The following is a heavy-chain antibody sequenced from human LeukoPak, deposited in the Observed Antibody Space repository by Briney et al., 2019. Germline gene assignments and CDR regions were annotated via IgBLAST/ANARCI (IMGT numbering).Heavy chain of an antibody. D-gene: IGHD3-10*01. J-gene: IGHJ4*02. CDR3: ARGYGSDY. CDR1: GFXFSSYW. V-gene: IGHV3-74*01. CDR2: VNSDGSST. Sequence: GGSLRLSCAASGFXFSSYWIHWVRQAPGEGLVWVSRVNSDGSSTSYADSVKGRFTISRDNAKNTLYLQMNSLRAEDTAVYYCARGYGSDYWGQGTLVTVSS.